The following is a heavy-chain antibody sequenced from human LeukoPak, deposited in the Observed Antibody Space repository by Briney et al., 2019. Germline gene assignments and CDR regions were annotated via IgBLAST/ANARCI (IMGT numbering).Heavy chain of an antibody. CDR3: ARDLGHSSDDY. Sequence: PSETLSPTCVVSGYSISSGYYWGWIRQPPGKGLEWIGSIGPSGGPYYNPSLKSRVTISMDTSKNQFSLKLSSVTAADTAMYYCARDLGHSSDDYWGPGTQVTVSS. D-gene: IGHD5-18*01. CDR2: IGPSGGP. V-gene: IGHV4-38-2*02. CDR1: GYSISSGYY. J-gene: IGHJ4*02.